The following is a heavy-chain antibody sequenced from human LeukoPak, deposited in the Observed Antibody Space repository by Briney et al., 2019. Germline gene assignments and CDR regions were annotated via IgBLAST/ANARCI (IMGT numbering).Heavy chain of an antibody. D-gene: IGHD1-26*01. CDR1: CFTFDDYS. J-gene: IGHJ4*01. CDR3: ARGICGSYLDFDI. Sequence: PGGSLRLSCAASCFTFDDYSMSGVRQAPGNGLWWVSVIICDGGSTGYADSVKGRFTISRDNANNSLYLQMNSLRAEDTAMYYCARGICGSYLDFDIWGQGTLVTVSS. CDR2: IICDGGST. V-gene: IGHV3-20*04.